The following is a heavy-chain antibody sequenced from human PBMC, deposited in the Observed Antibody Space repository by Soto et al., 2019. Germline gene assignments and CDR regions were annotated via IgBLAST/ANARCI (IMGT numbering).Heavy chain of an antibody. CDR1: GGSISSGGYY. CDR3: ARELRFGEDYYGMDV. V-gene: IGHV4-31*03. D-gene: IGHD3-10*01. J-gene: IGHJ6*02. Sequence: PSETLSLTCTVSGGSISSGGYYWSWIRQHPGKGLEWIGYIYYSGSTYYNPSLKSRVTISVDTSKNQFSLKLSSVTAADTAVYYCARELRFGEDYYGMDVWGQATTVTVSS. CDR2: IYYSGST.